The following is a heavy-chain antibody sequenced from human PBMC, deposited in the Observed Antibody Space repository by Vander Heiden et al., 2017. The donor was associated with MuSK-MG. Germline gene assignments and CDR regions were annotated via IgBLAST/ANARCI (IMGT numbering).Heavy chain of an antibody. D-gene: IGHD6-19*01. J-gene: IGHJ4*02. Sequence: QVQLVESGGGVVQPGRSLRLSCAASGFTFRSYAMHWVRQAPGKGLEWVAVISYDGSNKYYADSVKGRFTISRDNSKNTLYLQMNSLRAEDTAVYYCARVPGIAVAGTAWDYWGQGTLVTVSS. V-gene: IGHV3-30-3*01. CDR1: GFTFRSYA. CDR3: ARVPGIAVAGTAWDY. CDR2: ISYDGSNK.